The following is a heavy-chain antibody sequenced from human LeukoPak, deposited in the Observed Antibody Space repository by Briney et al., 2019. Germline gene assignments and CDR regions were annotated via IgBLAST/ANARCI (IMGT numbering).Heavy chain of an antibody. CDR3: ARAGSGWSFDY. V-gene: IGHV4-59*01. Sequence: SETLSLTCTVSGGSISSYYWSWIRQPPGKGLEWIGYIYYTGSTNYNPSLKSRVTISLDMSKNQFSLRLSSVTAADTAVYYCARAGSGWSFDYWGQGTLVTVSS. D-gene: IGHD6-19*01. J-gene: IGHJ4*02. CDR1: GGSISSYY. CDR2: IYYTGST.